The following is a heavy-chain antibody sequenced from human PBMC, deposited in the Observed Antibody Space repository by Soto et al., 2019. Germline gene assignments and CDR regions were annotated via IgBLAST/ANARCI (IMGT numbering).Heavy chain of an antibody. CDR2: IHSDGSTT. J-gene: IGHJ3*01. Sequence: EVQLVESEGGLVQRGGSLRLSCAASGFTFNYYWMHWVRQAPGQGLVWISHIHSDGSTTTYADSVKARFTISRDNAKNTLYLQRNSLRAEETAVYYCVRGDKGGCDLWVQGTTVTVSS. CDR3: VRGDKGGCDL. V-gene: IGHV3-74*01. CDR1: GFTFNYYW. D-gene: IGHD2-15*01.